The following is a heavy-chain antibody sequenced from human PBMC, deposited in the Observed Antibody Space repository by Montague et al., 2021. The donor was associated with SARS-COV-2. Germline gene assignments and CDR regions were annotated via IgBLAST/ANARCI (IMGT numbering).Heavy chain of an antibody. Sequence: SETLSLTCTVSGGSVSSYYWSWIRQSPGKGLQWLGYIYYSGSTDYNPSLKSRVTMSVDTSKNQLSLRLNSVTTADTAVYFCARAGGFYDYWSGYSSSAGFFEPWGQGILVTVSS. CDR2: IYYSGST. CDR3: ARAGGFYDYWSGYSSSAGFFEP. V-gene: IGHV4-59*02. D-gene: IGHD3-3*01. J-gene: IGHJ5*02. CDR1: GGSVSSYY.